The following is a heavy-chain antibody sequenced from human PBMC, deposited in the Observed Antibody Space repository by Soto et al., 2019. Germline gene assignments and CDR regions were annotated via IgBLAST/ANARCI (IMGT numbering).Heavy chain of an antibody. V-gene: IGHV1-8*01. D-gene: IGHD1-1*01. Sequence: QATEKGLEWMGWMNPNSGNTGYAQKFQGRVTMTRNTSISTAYMELSSLRSEDTAVYYCARGQVDDDFDYWGQGTLVIVSS. CDR3: ARGQVDDDFDY. CDR2: MNPNSGNT. J-gene: IGHJ4*02.